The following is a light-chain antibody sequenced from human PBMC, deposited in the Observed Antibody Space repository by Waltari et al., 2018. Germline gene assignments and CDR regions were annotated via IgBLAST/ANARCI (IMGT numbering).Light chain of an antibody. CDR1: QGISDS. J-gene: IGKJ3*01. CDR2: AAS. V-gene: IGKV1-NL1*01. CDR3: QQYYSIPPVT. Sequence: CRANQGISDSLAWYQQKPAKAPKLLLYAASTLESGVPSRFSGSGSGTDDTLTISSLQPEDFATYYGQQYYSIPPVTFGAGTRVDFK.